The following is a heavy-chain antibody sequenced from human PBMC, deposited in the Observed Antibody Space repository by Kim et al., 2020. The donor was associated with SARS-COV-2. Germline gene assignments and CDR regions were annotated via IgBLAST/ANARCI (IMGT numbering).Heavy chain of an antibody. J-gene: IGHJ4*02. D-gene: IGHD6-19*01. CDR2: IYYSGST. CDR3: ARVLEGYSSGWHFDY. Sequence: SETLSLTCTVSGVSISSYYWSWIRQPPGKGLEWIGYIYYSGSTNYNPSLKSRVTISVDTSKNQFSLKLSSVNAADTAVYYCARVLEGYSSGWHFDYWGQGILVTVSS. CDR1: GVSISSYY. V-gene: IGHV4-59*13.